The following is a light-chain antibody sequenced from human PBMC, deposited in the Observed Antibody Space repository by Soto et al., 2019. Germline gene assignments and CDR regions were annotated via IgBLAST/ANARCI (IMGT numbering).Light chain of an antibody. Sequence: QPVLTQSPCASASLGASGKLTFTLSSGHSSYAIAWHQQQPEKGPRYLMKLNSDGSHSKGDGIPDRFSGSSSGAERYLTISSLQSEDEADYYCQTWGTGIHYVFGTGTKLTVL. CDR3: QTWGTGIHYV. J-gene: IGLJ1*01. V-gene: IGLV4-69*01. CDR1: SGHSSYA. CDR2: LNSDGSH.